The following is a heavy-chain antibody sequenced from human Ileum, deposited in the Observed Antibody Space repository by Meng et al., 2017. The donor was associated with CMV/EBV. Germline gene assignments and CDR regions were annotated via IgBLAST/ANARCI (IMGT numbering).Heavy chain of an antibody. D-gene: IGHD3-22*01. CDR3: AKRVLGPDDNPGHYYYYGMDV. CDR2: ISGSGGST. V-gene: IGHV3-23*01. Sequence: GGSLRLSCAASGFTFSSYAMSWVRQAPGKGLEWVSAISGSGGSTYYADSVKGRFTISRDNSKNTLYLQMDSQRAEDTAVYYCAKRVLGPDDNPGHYYYYGMDVWGQGTTVTVSS. CDR1: GFTFSSYA. J-gene: IGHJ6*02.